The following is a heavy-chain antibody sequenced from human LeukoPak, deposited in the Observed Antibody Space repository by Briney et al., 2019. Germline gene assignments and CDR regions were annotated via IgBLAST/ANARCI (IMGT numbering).Heavy chain of an antibody. CDR2: ISGSGTNT. D-gene: IGHD2-15*01. CDR1: GFTFSNYA. Sequence: PGGSLRLSCAASGFTFSNYAMSWVRQAPGNGLEWVSGISGSGTNTYYADSVKGRFTISRDNSKNMLYLQMNSLRAEDTAVYHCARVRPNRAGYCSGGSCYSGYDAFDIWGQGTMVTVSS. CDR3: ARVRPNRAGYCSGGSCYSGYDAFDI. V-gene: IGHV3-23*01. J-gene: IGHJ3*02.